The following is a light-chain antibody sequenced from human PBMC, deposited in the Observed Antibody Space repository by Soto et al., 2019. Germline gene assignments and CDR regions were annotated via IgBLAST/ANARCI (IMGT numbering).Light chain of an antibody. J-gene: IGLJ3*02. CDR1: SSDVGGYNY. V-gene: IGLV2-8*01. CDR2: EVS. CDR3: SSYAGSKNSV. Sequence: QSALTQPPSASESPGQSVTISCTGTSSDVGGYNYVSWYQQHPDKAPKLMIYEVSKRPSGVPDRFSGSKSGNTASLTVSGLQAEDEADYYCSSYAGSKNSVFGGGTKLTVL.